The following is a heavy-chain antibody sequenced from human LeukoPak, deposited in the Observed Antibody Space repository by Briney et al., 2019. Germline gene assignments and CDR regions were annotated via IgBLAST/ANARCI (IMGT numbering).Heavy chain of an antibody. J-gene: IGHJ4*02. D-gene: IGHD1-26*01. CDR3: ARGLPAVGATTTEFDY. CDR2: MNPNSGNT. CDR1: GGTFSSYA. Sequence: GASVKVSCKASGGTFSSYAISWVRQATGQGLEWMGWMNPNSGNTGYAQKFQGRVTITRNTSISTAYMELSSLRSEDTAVYYCARGLPAVGATTTEFDYWGQGTLVTVSS. V-gene: IGHV1-8*03.